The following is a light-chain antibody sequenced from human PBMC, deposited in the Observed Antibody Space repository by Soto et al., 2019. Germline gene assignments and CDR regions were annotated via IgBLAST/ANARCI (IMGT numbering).Light chain of an antibody. V-gene: IGKV1-5*01. CDR1: QSISHW. J-gene: IGKJ1*01. CDR3: QQYDSVLAT. Sequence: DIQMTQSPATLSASVGDSFTITCRASQSISHWLAWYQQKPGKAPKFLIYDASSLESGVPSRFSGSGSGTEFTLTISSLQPDDFATYYCQQYDSVLATFGPGTKVDIK. CDR2: DAS.